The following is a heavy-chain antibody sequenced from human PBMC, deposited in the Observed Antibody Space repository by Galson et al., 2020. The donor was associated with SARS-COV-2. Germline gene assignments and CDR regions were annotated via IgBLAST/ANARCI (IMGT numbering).Heavy chain of an antibody. CDR3: ARIDSSGCRGNY. D-gene: IGHD6-19*01. V-gene: IGHV2-70*11. J-gene: IGHJ4*02. CDR2: TDWDGDK. CDR1: GFSLTTGGVC. Sequence: ESGPTLVKPTQTLTLTCTFSGFSLTTGGVCVNWIRQPPGKALEWLARTDWDGDKYYSTSLKTRLTISKDTSKNQVVLTMTDMDPVDTVTYYCARIDSSGCRGNYWGQGTPVTVSS.